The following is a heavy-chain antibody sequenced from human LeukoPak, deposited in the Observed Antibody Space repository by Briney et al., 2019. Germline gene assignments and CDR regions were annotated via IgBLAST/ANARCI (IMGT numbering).Heavy chain of an antibody. CDR3: ARDSGDWTVDY. J-gene: IGHJ4*02. Sequence: ASVKVSCKASGYTFTSYYMHWVRQAPGQGLEWMGIINQSGGTTNYAQKFQGRGTMTRDTSTSTDYLELTSLRSEDTAVYYCARDSGDWTVDYWGQGTLVTVSS. D-gene: IGHD2-21*02. CDR2: INQSGGTT. V-gene: IGHV1-46*01. CDR1: GYTFTSYY.